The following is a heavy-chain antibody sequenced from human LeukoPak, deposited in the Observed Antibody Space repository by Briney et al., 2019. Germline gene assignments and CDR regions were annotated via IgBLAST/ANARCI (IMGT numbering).Heavy chain of an antibody. J-gene: IGHJ4*02. CDR3: AKDEAWRPAAD. CDR2: ITGSGDSA. CDR1: GFTFTNYA. Sequence: GGSLRLTCAPSGFTFTNYAMSWVRQAPGKGLEWVSSITGSGDSAYYADSVKGRFTISRDNSKDTLYLQMNSLRAEDTAIYFCAKDEAWRPAADWGQGTLVTVSS. D-gene: IGHD2-2*01. V-gene: IGHV3-23*01.